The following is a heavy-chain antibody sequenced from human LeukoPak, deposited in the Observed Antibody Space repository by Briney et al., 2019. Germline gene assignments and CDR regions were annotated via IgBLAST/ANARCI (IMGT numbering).Heavy chain of an antibody. CDR3: ARGAGIAAAGTTSFDY. CDR1: GGSISSGGYY. V-gene: IGHV4-31*03. J-gene: IGHJ4*02. D-gene: IGHD6-13*01. Sequence: TPSETLSLTCTVSGGSISSGGYYWSWIRQHPGKGLEWIGYIYYSGSTYYNPSLKSRVTISVDTSKNQFSLKLSSVTAADTAVYYCARGAGIAAAGTTSFDYWGQGTLVTVSS. CDR2: IYYSGST.